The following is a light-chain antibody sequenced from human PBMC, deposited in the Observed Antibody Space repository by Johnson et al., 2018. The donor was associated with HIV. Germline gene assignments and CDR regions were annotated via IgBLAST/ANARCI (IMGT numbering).Light chain of an antibody. CDR3: GTWDTSLSAGGV. CDR2: KNN. CDR1: SSTIGNNY. V-gene: IGLV1-51*02. J-gene: IGLJ1*01. Sequence: QSVLTQSPSVSAAPGQKVTISCSGSSSTIGNNYVSWYQVLPGTAPKLLIYKNNERPSGIPDRFSGSKSGTSDTLGITGLQTGDEADYYCGTWDTSLSAGGVFGTGTKVTVL.